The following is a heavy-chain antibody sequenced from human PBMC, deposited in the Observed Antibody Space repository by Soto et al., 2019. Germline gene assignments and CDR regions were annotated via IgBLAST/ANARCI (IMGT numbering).Heavy chain of an antibody. Sequence: EVQLVESGGGLVEPGGSLRLSCAASGFTFSNAWMNWVRQASGKGLEWVGLIKGQTDGGTADYAAPVKGRFTFSRNNSKNTLYLHIDSKATEDTGEYYCSRGLYDSSALHWCQGSLVTASS. CDR2: IKGQTDGGTA. CDR1: GFTFSNAW. D-gene: IGHD3-22*01. CDR3: SRGLYDSSALH. V-gene: IGHV3-15*07. J-gene: IGHJ4*02.